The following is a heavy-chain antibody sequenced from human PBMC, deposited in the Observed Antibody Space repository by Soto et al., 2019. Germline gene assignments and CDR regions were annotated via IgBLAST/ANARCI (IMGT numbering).Heavy chain of an antibody. CDR3: ARAWYSSSWYGHNWFDP. D-gene: IGHD6-13*01. CDR2: IIPIFGTA. CDR1: GGTFSSYA. Sequence: QVQLVQSGAEVKKPGSSVKVSCKASGGTFSSYAISWVRQAPGQGLEWMGGIIPIFGTANYAQKFQGRVTITADESTSTAYMELSSQRSEDTAVYYCARAWYSSSWYGHNWFDPWGQGTLVTVSS. V-gene: IGHV1-69*12. J-gene: IGHJ5*02.